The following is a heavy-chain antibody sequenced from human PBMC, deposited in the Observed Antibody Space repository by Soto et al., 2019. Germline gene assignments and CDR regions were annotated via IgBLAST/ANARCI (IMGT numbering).Heavy chain of an antibody. CDR1: GSSSDPFT. CDR3: AVSSPDIVVLPSSIYFTS. V-gene: IGHV3-9*02. D-gene: IGHD2-15*01. CDR2: LSWDRSTV. Sequence: GGSLRLSCVASGSSSDPFTMHWVRELPGKGLEWVAGLSWDRSTVAYADSVQGRFTISRDHAKSSVDLLMDSLRPDDTALYFCAVSSPDIVVLPSSIYFTSWGPGTQVTVSS. J-gene: IGHJ4*02.